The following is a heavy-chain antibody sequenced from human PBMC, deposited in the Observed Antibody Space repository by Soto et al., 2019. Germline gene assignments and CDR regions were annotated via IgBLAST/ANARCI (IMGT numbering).Heavy chain of an antibody. CDR3: ARHSWELRKTFDD. Sequence: SETLSLTCTVSGGSINNYYWSWIRQPPGKGLEWIGYIYYTERTNYNPSLKSRVNISLDTSKNQLSLKLISVTAADTAVYYCARHSWELRKTFDDWGQGTLVT. V-gene: IGHV4-59*08. D-gene: IGHD1-7*01. CDR2: IYYTERT. CDR1: GGSINNYY. J-gene: IGHJ4*01.